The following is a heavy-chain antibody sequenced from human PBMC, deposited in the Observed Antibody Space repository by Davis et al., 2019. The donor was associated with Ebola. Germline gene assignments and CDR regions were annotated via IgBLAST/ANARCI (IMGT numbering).Heavy chain of an antibody. V-gene: IGHV3-48*03. J-gene: IGHJ6*02. CDR3: VGGSGSYYSYGMDV. Sequence: PGGSLRLSCAASGFTFSSYEMNWVRQAPGKGLEWVSYISSSGSTIYYADSVKGRFTISRDNAKNSLYLQMNSLRAEDTAVYYCVGGSGSYYSYGMDVWGQGTTVTVSS. D-gene: IGHD3-10*01. CDR2: ISSSGSTI. CDR1: GFTFSSYE.